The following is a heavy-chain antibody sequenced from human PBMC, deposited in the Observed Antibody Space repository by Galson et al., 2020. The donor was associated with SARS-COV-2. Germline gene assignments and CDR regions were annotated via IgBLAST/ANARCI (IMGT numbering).Heavy chain of an antibody. V-gene: IGHV1-18*01. CDR1: GYTFINYG. CDR3: ARRGHGMDV. D-gene: IGHD3-16*01. J-gene: IGHJ6*02. Sequence: ASVKVSCKASGYTFINYGINWVRQAPGQGLEWMGLISPSNGYTQYAEMFQGRVTITTDASTSTAYMEVRSLKSDDTAVYYCARRGHGMDVWGQGTTVTGS. CDR2: ISPSNGYT.